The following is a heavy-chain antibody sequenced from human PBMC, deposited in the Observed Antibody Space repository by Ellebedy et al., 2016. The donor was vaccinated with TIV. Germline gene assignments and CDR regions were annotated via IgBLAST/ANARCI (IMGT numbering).Heavy chain of an antibody. Sequence: SETLSLTXTVSGGSISSYYWSWIRQPPGKGLEWIGYIYYSGSTNYNPSLKSRVTISVDTSKNQFSLKLSSVTAADTAVYYCASQSRHLEWLGPMDVWGKGTSVTVSS. J-gene: IGHJ6*04. CDR3: ASQSRHLEWLGPMDV. V-gene: IGHV4-59*01. CDR1: GGSISSYY. CDR2: IYYSGST. D-gene: IGHD3-3*01.